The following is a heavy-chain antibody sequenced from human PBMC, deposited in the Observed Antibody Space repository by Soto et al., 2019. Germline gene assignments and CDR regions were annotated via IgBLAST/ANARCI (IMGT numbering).Heavy chain of an antibody. Sequence: GASVKVSCKASGGTFSSYAMSWVRQAPGKGLEWVSAISGSGGSTYYADSVKGRFTISRDNSKNTLYLQMNSLRAEDTAVYYCAKDGGYGSRSYCTDYWGQGTLVTVSS. D-gene: IGHD3-10*01. V-gene: IGHV3-23*01. CDR2: ISGSGGST. CDR3: AKDGGYGSRSYCTDY. J-gene: IGHJ4*02. CDR1: GGTFSSYA.